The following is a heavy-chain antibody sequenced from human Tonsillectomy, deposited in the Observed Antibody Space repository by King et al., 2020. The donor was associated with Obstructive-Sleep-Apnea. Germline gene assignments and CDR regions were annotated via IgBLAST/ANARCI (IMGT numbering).Heavy chain of an antibody. CDR1: GFTFSSYA. J-gene: IGHJ4*02. V-gene: IGHV3-64*01. CDR2: ISSNGGST. D-gene: IGHD3-10*01. CDR3: ARAVITMVRRVTSKGHFDS. Sequence: EVQLVESGGGLVQPGGSLRLSCAASGFTFSSYAMHWVRQAPGKGLEYVSSISSNGGSTYYANSVKGRFTISRDNSKNTLYLQMGSLRAEDMAVYYCARAVITMVRRVTSKGHFDSLGQGTLVTVSS.